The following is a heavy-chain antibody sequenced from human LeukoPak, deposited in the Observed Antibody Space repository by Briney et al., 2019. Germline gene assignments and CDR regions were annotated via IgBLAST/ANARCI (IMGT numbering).Heavy chain of an antibody. D-gene: IGHD6-19*01. CDR3: ARHLGGSGWFYFDY. CDR2: LYPGDSDA. V-gene: IGHV5-51*01. J-gene: IGHJ4*02. CDR1: GYTFTNYW. Sequence: GESLKISCKGPGYTFTNYWIAWVRPVPGKGLEWMGILYPGDSDARYSPSFQGQVTISVDKSISTAYLQWSSLKASDTAMYYCARHLGGSGWFYFDYWGRGMLFTVSS.